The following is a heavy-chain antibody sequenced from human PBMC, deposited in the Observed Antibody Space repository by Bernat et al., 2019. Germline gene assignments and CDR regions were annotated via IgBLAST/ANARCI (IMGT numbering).Heavy chain of an antibody. CDR1: GYSFTSYW. V-gene: IGHV5-51*01. CDR2: IYPGDSDT. CDR3: ARIPAWGSYRYADY. Sequence: EVQLVQSGAEVKKPGESLKISCKGSGYSFTSYWIGWVRQMPGKGLEWMGIIYPGDSDTRYSPSFQGQVTLSGDKSIRTASLEWCRLKASETDMYECARIPAWGSYRYADYWGQGTLVTVSS. D-gene: IGHD3-16*02. J-gene: IGHJ4*02.